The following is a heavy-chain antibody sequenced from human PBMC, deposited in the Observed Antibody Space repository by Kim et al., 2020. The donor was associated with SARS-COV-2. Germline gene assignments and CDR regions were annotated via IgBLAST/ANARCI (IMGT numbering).Heavy chain of an antibody. CDR2: IIPIFGTA. CDR1: GGTFSSYA. V-gene: IGHV1-69*13. D-gene: IGHD3-10*01. Sequence: SVKVSCKASGGTFSSYAISWVQQAPGQGLEWMGGIIPIFGTANYAQKFQGRVTITADESTSTAYMELSSLRSEDTAVYYCALLPRYGSGWDYWGQGTLVTVSS. CDR3: ALLPRYGSGWDY. J-gene: IGHJ4*02.